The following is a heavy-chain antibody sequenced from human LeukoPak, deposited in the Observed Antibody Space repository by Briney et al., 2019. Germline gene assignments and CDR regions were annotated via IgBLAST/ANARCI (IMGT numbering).Heavy chain of an antibody. V-gene: IGHV3-21*01. Sequence: GGFLRLSCAASGFTFSSYSMNWVRQAPGKGLEWVSSISSSSSYIYYADSVKGRFTISRDNAKNSLYLQMNSLRAEDTAVYYCARDRTIFGVVGYYFDHRGQETLVTVSS. CDR2: ISSSSSYI. J-gene: IGHJ4*02. D-gene: IGHD3-3*01. CDR1: GFTFSSYS. CDR3: ARDRTIFGVVGYYFDH.